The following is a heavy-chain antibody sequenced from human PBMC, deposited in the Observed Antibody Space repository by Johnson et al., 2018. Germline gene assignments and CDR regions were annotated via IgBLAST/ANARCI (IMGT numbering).Heavy chain of an antibody. CDR2: TSYDGRKK. J-gene: IGHJ3*02. CDR1: GFTFSSYA. CDR3: ARGSMGSGLGGADTFDI. V-gene: IGHV3-30-3*01. D-gene: IGHD6-19*01. Sequence: QVQLVQSGGGVVQPGRSXRLSCAASGFTFSSYAMHWVRQAPGKGLEWVSLTSYDGRKKYYADSVKGRFTISRDNSKNTGFLQMNSLRAEDTAVYSCARGSMGSGLGGADTFDIWGQGTMVTVSS.